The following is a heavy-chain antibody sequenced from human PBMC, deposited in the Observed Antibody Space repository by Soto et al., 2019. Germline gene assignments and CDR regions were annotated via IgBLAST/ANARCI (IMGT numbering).Heavy chain of an antibody. J-gene: IGHJ6*02. CDR1: GYTFTRYG. CDR2: ISGYNGDA. Sequence: KVSCKASGYTFTRYGISWVRQAPGQGLEWMGWISGYNGDANYAQRFQGRVSMTIDTSTTTAYMELRTLTSDDTAVYYCAKNGQPPYYYYGLDVWGQGTTVTVSS. CDR3: AKNGQPPYYYYGLDV. V-gene: IGHV1-18*01. D-gene: IGHD2-8*01.